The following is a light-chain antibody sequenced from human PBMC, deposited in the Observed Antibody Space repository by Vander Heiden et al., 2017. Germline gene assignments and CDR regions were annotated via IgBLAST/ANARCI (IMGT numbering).Light chain of an antibody. Sequence: DIVLTQSPGTLSLSPVERATLSCRASQSVSSSYVAWYQQKPGQAPRLLIYGASSRATGIPDRFSGSGSGTDFTLTISRLEPEDFAGYYCQQYGSSPGVTFGPGTKVDIE. CDR2: GAS. CDR3: QQYGSSPGVT. CDR1: QSVSSSY. J-gene: IGKJ3*01. V-gene: IGKV3-20*01.